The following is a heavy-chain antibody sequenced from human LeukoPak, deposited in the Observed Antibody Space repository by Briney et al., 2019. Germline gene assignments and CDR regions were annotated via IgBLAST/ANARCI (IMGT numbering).Heavy chain of an antibody. CDR3: ARDSCSSTSCKGGAFDI. D-gene: IGHD2-2*01. J-gene: IGHJ3*02. Sequence: KSSETLSLTCTVSGGSISSYYWSWIRQPAGKGLEWIGRIYTSGSTNYNPSLKSRVTMSVDTSKNQLSLKLSSVTAADTAVYYCARDSCSSTSCKGGAFDIWGQGTMVTVSS. CDR2: IYTSGST. CDR1: GGSISSYY. V-gene: IGHV4-4*07.